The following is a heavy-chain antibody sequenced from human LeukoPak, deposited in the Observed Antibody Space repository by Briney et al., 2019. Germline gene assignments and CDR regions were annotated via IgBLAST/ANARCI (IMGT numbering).Heavy chain of an antibody. CDR2: IYYSGST. CDR3: ARSYYDSSGYYIDY. CDR1: GGSISSYY. V-gene: IGHV4-59*01. D-gene: IGHD3-22*01. Sequence: SETLSLTCTVSGGSISSYYWSWIRQPPGKGLEWIGYIYYSGSTNYNPSLKSRVTISVDTSKNQFSLKLSSVTAADTAVYYCARSYYDSSGYYIDYWGQGTLVTVSS. J-gene: IGHJ4*02.